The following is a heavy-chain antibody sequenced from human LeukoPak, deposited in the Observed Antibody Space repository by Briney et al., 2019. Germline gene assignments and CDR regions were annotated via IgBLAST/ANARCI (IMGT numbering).Heavy chain of an antibody. CDR1: GVSISSSNSY. V-gene: IGHV4-39*07. J-gene: IGHJ4*02. CDR3: ARVITIFGVVTAGDY. D-gene: IGHD3-3*01. CDR2: IYHSGST. Sequence: SETLSLTCTVSGVSISSSNSYWGWIRQPPGKGLEWIGSIYHSGSTDYNPSLKSRVTMSVDTSKNQFSLKLSSVTAADTAVYYCARVITIFGVVTAGDYWGQGTLVTVSS.